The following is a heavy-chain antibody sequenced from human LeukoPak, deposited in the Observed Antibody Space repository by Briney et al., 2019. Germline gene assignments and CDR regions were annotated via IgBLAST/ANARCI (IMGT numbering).Heavy chain of an antibody. CDR2: IDTSATSM. J-gene: IGHJ4*02. CDR1: GFTFSDFE. Sequence: TGGSLRLSCAVSGFTFSDFEMNWVRQAPGKGLQWVSHIDTSATSMHYADSVKGRFTISRDNAKNLLFLQMNSLRAEDTAVYYCVTDRPGVMDFDFWGQGTLVTVSS. CDR3: VTDRPGVMDFDF. V-gene: IGHV3-48*03. D-gene: IGHD2-2*03.